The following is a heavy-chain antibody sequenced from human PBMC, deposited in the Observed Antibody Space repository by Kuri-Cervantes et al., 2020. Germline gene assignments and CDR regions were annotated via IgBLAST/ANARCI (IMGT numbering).Heavy chain of an antibody. V-gene: IGHV1-2*02. CDR1: GYTFTGYY. CDR3: ARLAGSLQQLVPPFDY. CDR2: INPNSGGT. D-gene: IGHD6-13*01. Sequence: ASVQVSCKASGYTFTGYYMHWVRQAPGQGLEWMGWINPNSGGTNYAQKFQGRVTMTRDTAISTAYKELSRLRSDDTAVYYCARLAGSLQQLVPPFDYWGQGTLVTVSS. J-gene: IGHJ4*02.